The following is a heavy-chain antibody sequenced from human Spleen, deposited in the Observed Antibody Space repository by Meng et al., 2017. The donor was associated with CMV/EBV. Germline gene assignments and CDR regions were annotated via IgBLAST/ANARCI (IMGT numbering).Heavy chain of an antibody. D-gene: IGHD4-11*01. CDR1: GYTFTGYY. CDR2: INPNSGGT. Sequence: ASVKVSCKASGYTFTGYYMHWVRQAPGQGLEWMGWINPNSGGTNCAQKFQGRVTMTRDTSISTAYMELSRLRSDDTAVYYCAREEVTSYEEFNYWGQGTLVTVSS. V-gene: IGHV1-2*02. CDR3: AREEVTSYEEFNY. J-gene: IGHJ4*02.